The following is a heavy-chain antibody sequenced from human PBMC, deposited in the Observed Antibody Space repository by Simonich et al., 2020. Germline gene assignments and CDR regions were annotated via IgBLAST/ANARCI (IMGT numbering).Heavy chain of an antibody. J-gene: IGHJ3*02. CDR2: ISSSSSTI. V-gene: IGHV3-48*01. Sequence: EVQLLESGGGLVQPGGSLRLSCAASGFTFSSYAMSWVRQAPGKGLEWVSYISSSSSTIYYADSVKGRFTISRDNAKNSLYLQMNSLRAEDTAVYYCARDSSYYAFDIWGQGTMVTVSS. D-gene: IGHD5-12*01. CDR3: ARDSSYYAFDI. CDR1: GFTFSSYA.